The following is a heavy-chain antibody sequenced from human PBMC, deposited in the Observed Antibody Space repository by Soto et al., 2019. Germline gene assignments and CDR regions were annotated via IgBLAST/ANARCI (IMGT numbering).Heavy chain of an antibody. Sequence: QVQLVESGGGVVQPGRSLRLSCAASGFTFSSYGMHWVRQAPGKGLEWVAVISYDGSNKYYADSVKGRFTISRDNSKNTLYLQMNSLRAEDTAVYYCAKGNNWNYQYYYYGMDVW. J-gene: IGHJ6*01. CDR1: GFTFSSYG. D-gene: IGHD1-7*01. V-gene: IGHV3-30*18. CDR2: ISYDGSNK. CDR3: AKGNNWNYQYYYYGMDV.